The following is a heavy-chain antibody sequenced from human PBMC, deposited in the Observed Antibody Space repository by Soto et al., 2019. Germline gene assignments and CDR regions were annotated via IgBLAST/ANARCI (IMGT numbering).Heavy chain of an antibody. CDR2: ISSSGSTI. V-gene: IGHV3-48*03. Sequence: VQLVESGGGVVQPGRSLRLSCAASGFTFSSYEMNWVRQAPGKGLEWVSYISSSGSTIYYADSVKGRFTISRDNAKNSLYLQMNSLRAEDTAVYYCARDRGDSGSYPNWFDPWGQGTLVTVSS. J-gene: IGHJ5*02. CDR1: GFTFSSYE. D-gene: IGHD1-26*01. CDR3: ARDRGDSGSYPNWFDP.